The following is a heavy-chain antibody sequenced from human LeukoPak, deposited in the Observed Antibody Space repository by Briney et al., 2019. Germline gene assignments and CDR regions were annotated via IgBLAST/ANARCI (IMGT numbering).Heavy chain of an antibody. Sequence: GASVKVSCKASGYTFTGYYMHWVRQAPGQGLEWMGWINLNSGGTNYAQKFQGRVTMTRDTSISTAYMELSRLRSDDTAVYYCARAPADYGDYGHYFDYWGQGTLVTVSS. CDR2: INLNSGGT. J-gene: IGHJ4*02. V-gene: IGHV1-2*02. D-gene: IGHD4-17*01. CDR1: GYTFTGYY. CDR3: ARAPADYGDYGHYFDY.